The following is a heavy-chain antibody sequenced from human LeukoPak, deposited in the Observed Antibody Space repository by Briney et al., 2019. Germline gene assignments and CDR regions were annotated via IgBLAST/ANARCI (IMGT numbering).Heavy chain of an antibody. CDR3: ANYGSGSYRFDP. CDR2: IHHSGST. Sequence: SETLSLTCTVSGGSISSGGYYWSWIRQHPGKGLEWIGYIHHSGSTYYNLSLKSRLIISLDTSKNQFSLKLNSVTAADTAVYYCANYGSGSYRFDPWGQGTLVTVSS. V-gene: IGHV4-31*03. J-gene: IGHJ5*02. D-gene: IGHD3-10*01. CDR1: GGSISSGGYY.